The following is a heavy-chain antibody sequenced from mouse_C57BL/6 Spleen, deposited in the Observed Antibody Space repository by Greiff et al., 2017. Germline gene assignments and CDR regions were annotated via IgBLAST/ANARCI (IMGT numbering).Heavy chain of an antibody. CDR2: IYPSDSET. Sequence: QVQLKQPGAELVRPGSSVKLSCKASGYTFTSYWMDWVKQRPGQGLEWIGNIYPSDSETHYNQKFKDKATLTVDKSSSTAYMQLSSLTSEDSAVYYCAFYDYDGDYWGQGTTLTVSS. CDR3: AFYDYDGDY. J-gene: IGHJ2*01. V-gene: IGHV1-61*01. CDR1: GYTFTSYW. D-gene: IGHD2-4*01.